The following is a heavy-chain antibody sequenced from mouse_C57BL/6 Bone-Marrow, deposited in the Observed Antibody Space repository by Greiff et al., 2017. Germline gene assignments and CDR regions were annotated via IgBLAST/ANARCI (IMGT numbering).Heavy chain of an antibody. J-gene: IGHJ4*01. CDR1: GYTFTSYW. Sequence: VQLQQPGAELVRPGSSVKLSCKASGYTFTSYWLHWVKQRPIQGLEWIGNMDTSDSETHYNQKFKDKATLTVDKSSSTAYMQLSSLTSEDSAVYYCARGGLRRGYYYAMDYWGQGTSVTVSS. V-gene: IGHV1-52*01. D-gene: IGHD2-4*01. CDR3: ARGGLRRGYYYAMDY. CDR2: MDTSDSET.